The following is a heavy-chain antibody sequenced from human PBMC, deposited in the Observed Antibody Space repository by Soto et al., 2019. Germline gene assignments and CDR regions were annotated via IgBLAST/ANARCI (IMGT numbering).Heavy chain of an antibody. CDR3: AKDVGPGYYDTQFDY. V-gene: IGHV3-23*01. Sequence: GGSLRLSCEASGFTFSSYAMSWVRQAPGKGLEWVSAISGSGGSTYYADSVKGRFTISRDNSKNTLYLQMNSLRAEDTAVYYCAKDVGPGYYDTQFDYWGQGTLVTVSS. D-gene: IGHD3-22*01. CDR2: ISGSGGST. CDR1: GFTFSSYA. J-gene: IGHJ4*02.